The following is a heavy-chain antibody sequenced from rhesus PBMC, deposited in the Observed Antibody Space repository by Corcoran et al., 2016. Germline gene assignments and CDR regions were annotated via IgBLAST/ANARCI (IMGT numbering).Heavy chain of an antibody. CDR2: LIPLVGIK. J-gene: IGHJ3*01. D-gene: IGHD4-23*01. CDR1: GFTFGSYA. Sequence: QVQLVQSGAEVKKPGASVKVSRKASGFTFGSYAINWVRHAPVQGIEWMGVLIPLVGIKNEAEKVQGRGTIAAETSTSTAYMELSSLRCEDTAVYYCASGSKYGLHDACDFWGQGVRVTVSS. V-gene: IGHV1-198*02. CDR3: ASGSKYGLHDACDF.